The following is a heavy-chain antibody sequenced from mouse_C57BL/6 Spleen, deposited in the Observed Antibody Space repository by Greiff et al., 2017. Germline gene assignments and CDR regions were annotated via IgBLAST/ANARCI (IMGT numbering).Heavy chain of an antibody. D-gene: IGHD1-1*01. CDR1: GYTFTEYT. CDR2: FYPGSGSI. J-gene: IGHJ4*01. Sequence: QVQLQQSGAELVKPGASVKLSCKASGYTFTEYTIHWVKQRSGQGLEWIGWFYPGSGSIKYNEKFKDKATLTADKSSSTVYMELSRLTSEDSAVYFCARHETYYGSSFDYAMDYGGQGTSVTVSS. CDR3: ARHETYYGSSFDYAMDY. V-gene: IGHV1-62-2*01.